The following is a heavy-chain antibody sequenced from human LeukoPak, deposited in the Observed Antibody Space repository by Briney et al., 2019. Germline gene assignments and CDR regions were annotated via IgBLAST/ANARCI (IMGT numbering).Heavy chain of an antibody. J-gene: IGHJ4*02. D-gene: IGHD6-6*01. Sequence: GGSLRLSCAASGFTFSSYSMNWVRQAPGKGLEWVSFISSTSTYIYYADSVKGRFTISRDNAKNPLYLQMNSLRAEDSAIYYCASRKEYSTSSVFYWGQGTLVTVSS. CDR3: ASRKEYSTSSVFY. CDR1: GFTFSSYS. V-gene: IGHV3-21*04. CDR2: ISSTSTYI.